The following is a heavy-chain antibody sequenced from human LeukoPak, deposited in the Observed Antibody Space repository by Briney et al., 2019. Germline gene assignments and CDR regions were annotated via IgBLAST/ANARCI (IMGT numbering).Heavy chain of an antibody. CDR1: GGSISSYY. Sequence: SETLSLTCTVSGGSISSYYWSWIRQPPGKGLEWIGYIYYSGSTNYNPSLKSRVTISVDTSKNQFSLKLSSVTAADTAVYYCARVSYYYDSSGYYPRGQGTLVTVSS. V-gene: IGHV4-59*01. D-gene: IGHD3-22*01. J-gene: IGHJ5*02. CDR3: ARVSYYYDSSGYYP. CDR2: IYYSGST.